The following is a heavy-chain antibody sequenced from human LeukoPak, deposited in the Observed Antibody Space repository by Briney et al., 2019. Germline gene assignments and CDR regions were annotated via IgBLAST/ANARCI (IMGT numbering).Heavy chain of an antibody. CDR1: GFTFSSYW. V-gene: IGHV3-7*01. CDR2: IKQDGSEK. D-gene: IGHD1-26*01. Sequence: GGSLRLSCAASGFTFSSYWMSWVRQAPGKGLEWVANIKQDGSEKYYVDSVKGRFTISRDNAKNSLYLQMNSLRAEDTAVYYCARASRGSYALFDYWGQGTLVTVSS. CDR3: ARASRGSYALFDY. J-gene: IGHJ4*02.